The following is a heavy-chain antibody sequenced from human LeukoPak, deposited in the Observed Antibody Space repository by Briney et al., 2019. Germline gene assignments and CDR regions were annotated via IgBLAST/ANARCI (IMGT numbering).Heavy chain of an antibody. V-gene: IGHV4-38-2*02. CDR2: LYHSGST. CDR1: GYSISSGYY. CDR3: ARTVGITMVRGVIWWFDP. D-gene: IGHD3-10*01. Sequence: SETLSLTCTVSGYSISSGYYWGWVRQPPGKGLEWIANLYHSGSTYYNPSLKSRVTISVDTSKNQFSLTLSSVTAADTAVYYCARTVGITMVRGVIWWFDPWGQGTLVTVSS. J-gene: IGHJ5*02.